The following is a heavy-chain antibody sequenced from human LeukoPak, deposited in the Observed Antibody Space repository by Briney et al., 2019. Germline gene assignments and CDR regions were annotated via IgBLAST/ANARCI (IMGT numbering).Heavy chain of an antibody. CDR1: GFIFDDYA. J-gene: IGHJ6*02. V-gene: IGHV3-43*02. CDR3: TKGRVATVGGAKYAMDV. CDR2: ITGDGAGT. D-gene: IGHD5-12*01. Sequence: GGSLRLSCAASGFIFDDYAMHWVRQAPGKGLDWVSLITGDGAGTYYEDSVRGRFTISRDNSKNSLYLIMNSLRTEDTALYYCTKGRVATVGGAKYAMDVWGQGTTVTASS.